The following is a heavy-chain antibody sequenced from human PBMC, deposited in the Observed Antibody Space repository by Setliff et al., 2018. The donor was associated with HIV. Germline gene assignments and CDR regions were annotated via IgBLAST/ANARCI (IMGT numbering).Heavy chain of an antibody. CDR2: ISAYNGNT. CDR3: ARRVQGSNWYSQYYYYYRDG. CDR1: GYTFTSYV. Sequence: ASVKVSCKASGYTFTSYVISWVRQAPGQGLEWMGWISAYNGNTNYAQKLQGRVTMTTDTATSTAYMELRSLRSDDTAVYYCARRVQGSNWYSQYYYYYRDGWGKGTKVTVSS. D-gene: IGHD6-13*01. V-gene: IGHV1-18*01. J-gene: IGHJ6*03.